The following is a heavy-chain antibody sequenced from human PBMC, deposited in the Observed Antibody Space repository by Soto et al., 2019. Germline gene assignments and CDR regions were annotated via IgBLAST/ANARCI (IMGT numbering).Heavy chain of an antibody. J-gene: IGHJ4*02. V-gene: IGHV3-9*01. CDR3: AEGTELGTYCPLDG. Sequence: EVQLVESGGGLVQPGRSLRLSCAASGFTFDDYALHWVRQAPGKGLEWVSGITWNSGTIGYADSVKGRFTISRDNAKNDLYLQMKSLRAEDTALYYCAEGTELGTYCPLDGWGQGTLVTVSS. CDR1: GFTFDDYA. CDR2: ITWNSGTI. D-gene: IGHD1-26*01.